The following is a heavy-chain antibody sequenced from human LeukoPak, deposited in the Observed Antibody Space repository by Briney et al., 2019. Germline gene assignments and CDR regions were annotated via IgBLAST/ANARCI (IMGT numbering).Heavy chain of an antibody. V-gene: IGHV4-59*01. CDR1: GGSISSYY. CDR3: ARGRRLRYFDWLSDHYYYYGMDV. CDR2: IYYSGST. Sequence: SETLSLTCTVSGGSISSYYWSWIRQPPGKGLEWIGYIYYSGSTNYNPSLKSRVTISVDTSKNQFSLKLSSVTAADTAVYYCARGRRLRYFDWLSDHYYYYGMDVWGQGTTVTVSS. D-gene: IGHD3-9*01. J-gene: IGHJ6*02.